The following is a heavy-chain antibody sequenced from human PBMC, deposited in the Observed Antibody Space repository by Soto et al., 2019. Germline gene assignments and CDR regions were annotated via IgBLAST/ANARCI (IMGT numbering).Heavy chain of an antibody. J-gene: IGHJ5*02. D-gene: IGHD5-18*01. CDR1: GGTFSSYA. V-gene: IGHV1-69*06. CDR2: IIPIFGTA. CDR3: ARDDVDTVPAGWFDP. Sequence: SVKGSWKAAGGTFSSYAISWVRQAPGQGLEWMGGIIPIFGTANYAQKFQGRVTITADKSTSTAYMELSSLRSEDTAVYYCARDDVDTVPAGWFDPWGQGTLVTVPS.